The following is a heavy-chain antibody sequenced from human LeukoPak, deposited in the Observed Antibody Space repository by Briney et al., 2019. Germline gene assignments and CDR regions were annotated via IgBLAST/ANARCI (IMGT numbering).Heavy chain of an antibody. Sequence: SETLSLTCTVSGGSISSSTFYWGWIRQPPGKGLEWIGEINHSGSTNYNPSLKSRVTISVDTSKNQFSLKLSSVTAADTAVYYCARQGYEYYFDYWGQGTLVTVSS. CDR1: GGSISSSTFY. V-gene: IGHV4-39*07. CDR2: INHSGST. CDR3: ARQGYEYYFDY. J-gene: IGHJ4*02. D-gene: IGHD2-2*01.